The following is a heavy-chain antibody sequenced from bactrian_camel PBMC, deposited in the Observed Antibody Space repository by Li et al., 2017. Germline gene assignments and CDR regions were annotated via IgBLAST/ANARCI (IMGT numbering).Heavy chain of an antibody. V-gene: IGHV3S6*01. D-gene: IGHD1*01. Sequence: VQLVESGGGSVQTGGSLRLSCAASGYHHSAYRLAWFRQAPGKAREGVAGIGTNGVATTTDSVKGRFTISRDNAKTTLFLEMNSLRPEDTAMCYCAARSWTYGGNSLSPSAYNVWGQGTQVTVS. CDR2: IGTNGVAT. CDR3: AARSWTYGGNSLSPSAYNV. J-gene: IGHJ4*01. CDR1: GYHHSAYR.